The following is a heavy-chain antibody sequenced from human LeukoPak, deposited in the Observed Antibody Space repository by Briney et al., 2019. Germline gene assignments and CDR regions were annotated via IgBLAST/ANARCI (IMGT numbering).Heavy chain of an antibody. Sequence: ASVKVSCKASGFTFTAYYMHWVRQAPGQGLEWMGWINPNSGGTNYAQKFQGRVTMTTDTSTSTAYMELRSLRSDDTAVYYCARVRYYYESSGYYPGGFDYWGQGTLVTVSS. V-gene: IGHV1-2*02. CDR3: ARVRYYYESSGYYPGGFDY. J-gene: IGHJ4*02. D-gene: IGHD3-22*01. CDR1: GFTFTAYY. CDR2: INPNSGGT.